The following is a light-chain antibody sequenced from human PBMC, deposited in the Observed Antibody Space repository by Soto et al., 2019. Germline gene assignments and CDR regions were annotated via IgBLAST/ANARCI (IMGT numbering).Light chain of an antibody. Sequence: QSVLTQPPSASGTPGQRVTISCSGSSSNIGSNTVNWYQQLPGPAPKLLIYSNNQRPSAVPDRFSGSKSGTSVSLAISGLKSEDEAYYYCSAWDDSLNGYVFGPGTKVTVL. J-gene: IGLJ1*01. CDR2: SNN. V-gene: IGLV1-44*01. CDR3: SAWDDSLNGYV. CDR1: SSNIGSNT.